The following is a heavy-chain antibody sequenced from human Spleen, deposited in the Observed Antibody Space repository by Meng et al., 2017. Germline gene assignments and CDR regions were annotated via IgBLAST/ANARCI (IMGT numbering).Heavy chain of an antibody. Sequence: ASVKVSCKASGYTFTSYYMHWVRQAPGQGLEWMGIINPSGGSTSYAQKFQGRVTMTRDTSTSTVYMELSSLRAEDTAVYYCARDSRGYSYDKIGFDPWGQGTLVTVSS. J-gene: IGHJ5*02. CDR3: ARDSRGYSYDKIGFDP. D-gene: IGHD5-18*01. CDR1: GYTFTSYY. V-gene: IGHV1-46*01. CDR2: INPSGGST.